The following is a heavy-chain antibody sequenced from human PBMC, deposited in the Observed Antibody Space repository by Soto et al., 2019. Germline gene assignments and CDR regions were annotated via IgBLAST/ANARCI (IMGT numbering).Heavy chain of an antibody. CDR2: IYYSGST. CDR1: GGSISSGDYY. CDR3: ARELPPDSSGYYSDY. V-gene: IGHV4-30-4*01. D-gene: IGHD3-22*01. Sequence: QVQLQESGPGLVKPSQTLSLTCTVSGGSISSGDYYWSWIRQPPGKGLEWIGYIYYSGSTNYNPSLKSRVTISVDTSKNQFALKLSSVTAADTAVYYWARELPPDSSGYYSDYWGQGTLVTVSS. J-gene: IGHJ4*02.